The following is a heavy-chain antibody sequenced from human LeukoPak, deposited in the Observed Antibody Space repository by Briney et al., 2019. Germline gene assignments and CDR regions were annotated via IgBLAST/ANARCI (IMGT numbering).Heavy chain of an antibody. V-gene: IGHV3-64*05. Sequence: GGSLRLSCSASGFNFSNYAMHWVRQAPGKRVEYVSGISSNGGSTLYVDSVKGRFTISRDNPKNTLHVQMSSLRAEDTAVYYCVKVKEMSTIFDAVDIWGQGTMVSVSS. D-gene: IGHD5-24*01. CDR2: ISSNGGST. CDR1: GFNFSNYA. J-gene: IGHJ3*02. CDR3: VKVKEMSTIFDAVDI.